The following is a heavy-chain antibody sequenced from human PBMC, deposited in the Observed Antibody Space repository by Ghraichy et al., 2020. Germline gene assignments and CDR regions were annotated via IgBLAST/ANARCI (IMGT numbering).Heavy chain of an antibody. CDR3: ARVRYCSSTSCYKAHGMDV. J-gene: IGHJ6*02. CDR1: GYTFSNYG. D-gene: IGHD2-2*02. Sequence: LSLTCAASGYTFSNYGMTWVRQAPGKGLEWVSSISYSGSGTYYTDSVKGRFTISRDNSKNTLYLQMNSLRAEDTAVYYCARVRYCSSTSCYKAHGMDVWGQGTTVTVSS. CDR2: ISYSGSGT. V-gene: IGHV3-23*01.